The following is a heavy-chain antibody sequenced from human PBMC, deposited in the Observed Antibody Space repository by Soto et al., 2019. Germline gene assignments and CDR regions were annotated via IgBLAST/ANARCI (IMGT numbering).Heavy chain of an antibody. CDR2: ISAYNGNT. CDR3: ARDYYDSSGYYGLFDY. Sequence: ASVKVSCKASGYTFTSYGISWVRQAPGQGLEWMGWISAYNGNTNYAQKLQGRATMTTDTSTSTACMELRSLRSDDTAVYYCARDYYDSSGYYGLFDYWGQGTLVTVSS. V-gene: IGHV1-18*01. CDR1: GYTFTSYG. J-gene: IGHJ4*02. D-gene: IGHD3-22*01.